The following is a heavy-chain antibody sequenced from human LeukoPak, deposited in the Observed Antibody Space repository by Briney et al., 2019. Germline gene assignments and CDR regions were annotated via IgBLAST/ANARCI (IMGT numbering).Heavy chain of an antibody. CDR1: GGSINSSPYY. CDR2: IYTSGST. J-gene: IGHJ5*02. CDR3: ARAPAYYYGSGSYYPDNWFDP. Sequence: SETLSLTCTVSGGSINSSPYYWSWIRQPAGKGLEWIGRIYTSGSTNYNPSLKSRVTISVDTSKNQFSLKLSSVTAADTAVYYCARAPAYYYGSGSYYPDNWFDPWGQGTLVTVSS. D-gene: IGHD3-10*01. V-gene: IGHV4-61*02.